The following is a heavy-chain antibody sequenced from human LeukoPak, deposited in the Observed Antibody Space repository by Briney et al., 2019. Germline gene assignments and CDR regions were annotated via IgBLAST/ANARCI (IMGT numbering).Heavy chain of an antibody. D-gene: IGHD3-10*01. CDR1: GVSLNSYY. CDR2: IFYSGTT. Sequence: SETLSLTCTVSGVSLNSYYWSWLRQPPGKGLEWIGYIFYSGTTNYNPSLKGRVTISVDTSKDQFSLLLSSVTAADTAVYYCARESRGLFVGYWGQGTLVTVSS. CDR3: ARESRGLFVGY. J-gene: IGHJ4*02. V-gene: IGHV4-59*12.